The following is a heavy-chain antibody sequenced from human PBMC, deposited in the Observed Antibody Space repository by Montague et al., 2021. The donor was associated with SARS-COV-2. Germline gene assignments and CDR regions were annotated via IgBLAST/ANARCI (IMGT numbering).Heavy chain of an antibody. J-gene: IGHJ5*02. CDR1: GFTFSSFT. D-gene: IGHD4-17*01. Sequence: SLSLSCAASGFTFSSFTMSWVRLAPGKGLEWVSTISGSGGSPWYADSVKGRFTISRDNSKSTLFLKMNSPRAEDTALYYCTGADNYGSWGRGTLVTVSS. V-gene: IGHV3-23*01. CDR3: TGADNYGS. CDR2: ISGSGGSP.